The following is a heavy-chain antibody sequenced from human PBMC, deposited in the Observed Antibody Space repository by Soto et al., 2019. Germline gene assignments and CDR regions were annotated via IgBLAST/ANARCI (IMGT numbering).Heavy chain of an antibody. CDR3: ARHSSPYYYDSSGYPHFDY. CDR1: GGTFSSYA. CDR2: IIPIFGTA. V-gene: IGHV1-69*13. D-gene: IGHD3-22*01. Sequence: PSVKVSCKASGGTFSSYAISWVRQAPGQGLEWMVGIIPIFGTANYAQKFQGRVTITADESTSTAYMELSSLRSEDTAVYYCARHSSPYYYDSSGYPHFDYWGQGTLVTVSS. J-gene: IGHJ4*02.